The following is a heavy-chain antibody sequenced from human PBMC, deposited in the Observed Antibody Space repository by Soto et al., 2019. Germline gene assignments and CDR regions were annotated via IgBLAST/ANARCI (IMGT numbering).Heavy chain of an antibody. Sequence: PSETLSLTCAVSGGSISSGGYSWSWIRQPPGKGLEWIGYIYHSGSTYYNPSLKSRVTISVDTSKNQFSLKLSSVTAADTAVYYCARDLLAAAGTRGYYYYYGMDVWGQGTTVTVSS. CDR1: GGSISSGGYS. J-gene: IGHJ6*02. CDR3: ARDLLAAAGTRGYYYYYGMDV. D-gene: IGHD6-13*01. V-gene: IGHV4-30-2*01. CDR2: IYHSGST.